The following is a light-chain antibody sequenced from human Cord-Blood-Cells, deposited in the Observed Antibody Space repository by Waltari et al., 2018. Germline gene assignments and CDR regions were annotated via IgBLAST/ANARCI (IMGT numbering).Light chain of an antibody. J-gene: IGLJ2*01. V-gene: IGLV3-21*03. CDR1: NIGSKS. CDR2: DES. CDR3: QVWDSSSDHPV. Sequence: SYVLTPPPSVSVAPGKTARITRGGNNIGSKSVHWYQQKPGQAPVLVVYDESDRPSGIPERFSGSNSGNTATLTISRVEAGDEADYYCQVWDSSSDHPVFGGGTKLTVL.